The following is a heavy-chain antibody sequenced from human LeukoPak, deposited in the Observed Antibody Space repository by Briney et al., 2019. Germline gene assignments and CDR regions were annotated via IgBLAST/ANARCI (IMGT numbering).Heavy chain of an antibody. J-gene: IGHJ3*02. CDR1: GGSISSGDYY. CDR2: IYYSGST. Sequence: SQTLSLTCTVSGGSISSGDYYWSWIRQPPGKGLERIGYIYYSGSTYYNPPLKSRVTISVDTSKNQFSLKLSSVTAADTAVYYCARGGSLRFGELLGDIWGQGTMVTVSS. CDR3: ARGGSLRFGELLGDI. D-gene: IGHD3-10*01. V-gene: IGHV4-30-4*01.